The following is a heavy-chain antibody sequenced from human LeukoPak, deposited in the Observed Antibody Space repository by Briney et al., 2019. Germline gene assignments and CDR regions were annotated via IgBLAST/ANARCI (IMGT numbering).Heavy chain of an antibody. Sequence: SETLSLTCTVSGYSISSGYYWGWIRQPPGKGLEWIGSIYHSGSTYYNPSLKSRVTISVDTSKNQFSLKLSAVTAADTAVYYCARDRFDDSSGYYYHYYYYMDVWGKGTTVTVSS. CDR2: IYHSGST. V-gene: IGHV4-38-2*02. D-gene: IGHD3-22*01. CDR3: ARDRFDDSSGYYYHYYYYMDV. J-gene: IGHJ6*03. CDR1: GYSISSGYY.